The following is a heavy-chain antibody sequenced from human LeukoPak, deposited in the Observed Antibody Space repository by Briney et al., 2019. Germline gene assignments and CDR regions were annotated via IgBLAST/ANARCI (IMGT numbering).Heavy chain of an antibody. CDR3: ARVTTMIVVAPGDY. V-gene: IGHV3-7*01. Sequence: PGGSLRLSCVASGFTFSSYWMSWFRQAPGKGLEWVANIKQDGSEKHYVDSVKGRFTISRDNGKNSLYLQMNSLRVGDTAVYYCARVTTMIVVAPGDYWGQGTLVTVSS. CDR1: GFTFSSYW. J-gene: IGHJ4*02. D-gene: IGHD3-22*01. CDR2: IKQDGSEK.